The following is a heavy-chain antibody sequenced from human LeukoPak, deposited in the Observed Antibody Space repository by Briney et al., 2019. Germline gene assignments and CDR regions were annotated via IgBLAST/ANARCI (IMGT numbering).Heavy chain of an antibody. CDR3: AKVAHYYYGSESYYFFEH. D-gene: IGHD3-10*01. J-gene: IGHJ4*02. CDR1: GFTFSSYS. V-gene: IGHV3-21*01. Sequence: GGSLRLSCAASGFTFSSYSMNWVRQAPGKGLEWVSSISSSSSYIYYADSVKGRFTIPRDNAKNSLYLQMNSLRAEDTATYYCAKVAHYYYGSESYYFFEHWGQGTPVTASS. CDR2: ISSSSSYI.